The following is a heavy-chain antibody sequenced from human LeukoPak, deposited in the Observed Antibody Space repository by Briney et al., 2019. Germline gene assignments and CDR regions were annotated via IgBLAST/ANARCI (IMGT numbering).Heavy chain of an antibody. Sequence: GGSLRLSCAASGFTVSSNYMSWVRQAPGKGLEWVSVIYSGGSTYYADSVKGRFTISRDNSKNTLYLQMNSLRAEDTAVYYCAKDRIAVAGNDYWGQGTLVTVSS. V-gene: IGHV3-53*01. CDR3: AKDRIAVAGNDY. J-gene: IGHJ4*02. CDR2: IYSGGST. CDR1: GFTVSSNY. D-gene: IGHD6-19*01.